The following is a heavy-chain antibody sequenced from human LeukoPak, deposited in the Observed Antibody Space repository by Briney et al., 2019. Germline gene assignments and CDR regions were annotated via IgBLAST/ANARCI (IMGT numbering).Heavy chain of an antibody. CDR1: GFTFSSYY. D-gene: IGHD3-3*01. V-gene: IGHV3-21*01. Sequence: GGSLRLSCTASGFTFSSYYMNWVRQAPGKGLEWVSSISSSSSYIYYADSVKGRFTIARDNAKNSLYLQMNGLRAEDTAVYYCARDPDYDFWSGFRIQVSMDVWGEGTTVTVSS. CDR2: ISSSSSYI. J-gene: IGHJ6*03. CDR3: ARDPDYDFWSGFRIQVSMDV.